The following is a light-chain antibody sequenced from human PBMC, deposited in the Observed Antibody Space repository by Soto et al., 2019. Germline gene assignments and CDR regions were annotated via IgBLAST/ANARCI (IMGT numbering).Light chain of an antibody. Sequence: QSVLTQSPSASASLGASVKLTCTLSSGHSSYAIAWHQQQPEKGPRYLMKFNSDGSHSKGDGIPDRFSGSSSGAERYLTISSLQSEDEADYYCQTWGTGIPWVFGGGTKLTVL. V-gene: IGLV4-69*01. J-gene: IGLJ3*02. CDR2: FNSDGSH. CDR1: SGHSSYA. CDR3: QTWGTGIPWV.